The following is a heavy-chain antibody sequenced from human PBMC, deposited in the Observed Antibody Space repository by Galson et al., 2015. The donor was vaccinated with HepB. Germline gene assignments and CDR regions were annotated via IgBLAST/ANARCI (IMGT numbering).Heavy chain of an antibody. Sequence: SLRLSCAASGFTFSSYWMLWVRQVPGKGLVWVSRIKSDGSTTSYADSVKGRFTISRDNAKNTLYLQMNSLRAEDTAVYYCAKEGYGGSAFDIWGQGTMVTVSS. CDR1: GFTFSSYW. CDR2: IKSDGSTT. CDR3: AKEGYGGSAFDI. V-gene: IGHV3-74*01. J-gene: IGHJ3*02. D-gene: IGHD3-16*01.